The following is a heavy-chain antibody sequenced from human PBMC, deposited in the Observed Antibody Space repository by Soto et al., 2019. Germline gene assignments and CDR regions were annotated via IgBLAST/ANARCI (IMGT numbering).Heavy chain of an antibody. CDR2: FDPEDGET. V-gene: IGHV1-24*01. CDR3: ATILKINWNYGYRKFDP. CDR1: GYTLTELS. D-gene: IGHD1-7*01. J-gene: IGHJ5*02. Sequence: ASVKVSCKVSGYTLTELSMHWVRQAPGKGLEWMGGFDPEDGETIYAQKFQGRVTMTEDTSTDTAYMELSSLRSEDTAVYYCATILKINWNYGYRKFDPWGQGTLVTVSS.